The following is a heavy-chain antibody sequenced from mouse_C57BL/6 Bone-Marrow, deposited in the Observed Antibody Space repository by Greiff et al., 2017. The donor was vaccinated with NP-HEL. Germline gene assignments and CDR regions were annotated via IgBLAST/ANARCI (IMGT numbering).Heavy chain of an antibody. CDR1: GYTFTSYW. J-gene: IGHJ2*01. V-gene: IGHV1-50*01. D-gene: IGHD1-1*01. CDR2: IDPSDSST. CDR3: ARLRYYGSSHYFDY. Sequence: VQLQQPGAELVKPGASVKLSCKASGYTFTSYWMQWVKQRPGQGLEWIGEIDPSDSSTNYNQKFKGKATLTVDTSSSTAYMQLSSLTSEDSAVYYCARLRYYGSSHYFDYWGQGTTLTVSS.